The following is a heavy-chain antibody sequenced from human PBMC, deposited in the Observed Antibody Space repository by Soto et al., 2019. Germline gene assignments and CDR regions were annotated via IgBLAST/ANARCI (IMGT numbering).Heavy chain of an antibody. CDR3: TRSGEKPGYSGYSIDF. D-gene: IGHD3-22*01. CDR1: GSSFRNYY. J-gene: IGHJ4*02. CDR2: VHTTSATP. V-gene: IGHV4-4*07. Sequence: QVELQESGPGLVKPAETLSLTCSVSGSSFRNYYWDWIRQSPGKGLGWIGRVHTTSATPNYSPSLMVRVAITADLPRKKVSLRLTSVTAADTAIYYCTRSGEKPGYSGYSIDFWGQGTLVTVSS.